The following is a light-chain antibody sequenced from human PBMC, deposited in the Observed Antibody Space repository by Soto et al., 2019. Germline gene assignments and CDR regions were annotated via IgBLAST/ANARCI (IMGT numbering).Light chain of an antibody. V-gene: IGLV4-69*01. J-gene: IGLJ3*02. CDR1: SGHSSYA. CDR2: LNSDGSH. Sequence: QPVLTQSPSASASLGASVKLTCTLSSGHSSYAIAWHQQQPEKGPRYLMKLNSDGSHSKGDGIPDRFSGSSSGAERYLTISSLQSADEAAYYCQTWGTGTPWVFGGGTKLTVL. CDR3: QTWGTGTPWV.